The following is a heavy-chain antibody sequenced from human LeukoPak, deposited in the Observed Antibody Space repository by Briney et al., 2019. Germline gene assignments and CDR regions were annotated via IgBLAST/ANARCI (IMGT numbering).Heavy chain of an antibody. CDR1: GGSFSGYY. Sequence: SETLSLTCAVYGGSFSGYYWSWIRQSPGKGLEWIGEINHSGSNNYNPSLKSRVTISVDTSKNQFSLKLTSVTAADTAVYYCARLYLPATRFDYWGQGTLVTVSS. CDR3: ARLYLPATRFDY. J-gene: IGHJ4*02. V-gene: IGHV4-34*01. CDR2: INHSGSN. D-gene: IGHD5-24*01.